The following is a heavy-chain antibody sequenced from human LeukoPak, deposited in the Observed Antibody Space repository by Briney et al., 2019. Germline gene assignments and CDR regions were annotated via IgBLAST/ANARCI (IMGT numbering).Heavy chain of an antibody. Sequence: PGGSLRLSCAASGFTFSSYSMNWVRQAPGKGLEWVSYISSSSSTIYYADSVKGRFTISRDNAKNSLYLQMNSLRAEDTAVYYCARVLHYYYYMDVWGKGTTVTVSS. J-gene: IGHJ6*03. CDR2: ISSSSSTI. CDR3: ARVLHYYYYMDV. V-gene: IGHV3-48*01. CDR1: GFTFSSYS.